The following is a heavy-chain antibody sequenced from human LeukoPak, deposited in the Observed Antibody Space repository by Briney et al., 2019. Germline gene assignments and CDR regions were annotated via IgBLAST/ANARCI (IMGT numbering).Heavy chain of an antibody. D-gene: IGHD3-9*01. CDR1: GFTFSSYS. CDR3: ARNYYDILTGYHPLDN. J-gene: IGHJ4*02. V-gene: IGHV3-21*01. CDR2: ISSSSSYI. Sequence: PGGSLRLSCAASGFTFSSYSMNWVRQAPGKGLEWVSSISSSSSYIYYADSLKGRFTISRDNAKNSLYLQMNSLRAEDTAVYYCARNYYDILTGYHPLDNWGQGTLVTVSS.